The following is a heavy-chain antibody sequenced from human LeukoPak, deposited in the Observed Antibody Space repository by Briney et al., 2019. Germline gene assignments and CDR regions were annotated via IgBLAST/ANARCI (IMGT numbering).Heavy chain of an antibody. CDR1: GGSISSYY. Sequence: SETLSLTCTVSGGSISSYYWSWIRQPAGKGLEWIGRIYTSGSTSYNPSLKSRVTMSLDTSKNHFSLKLSSVTAADTAVYYCARDLGLSSSSGVDSWGQGTLVTVSS. D-gene: IGHD6-6*01. V-gene: IGHV4-4*07. J-gene: IGHJ4*02. CDR3: ARDLGLSSSSGVDS. CDR2: IYTSGST.